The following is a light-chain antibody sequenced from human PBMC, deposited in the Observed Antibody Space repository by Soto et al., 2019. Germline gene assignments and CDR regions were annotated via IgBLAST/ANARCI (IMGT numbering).Light chain of an antibody. J-gene: IGKJ1*01. CDR2: QIS. CDR1: QILLHSDGNTY. CDR3: MQSTQLRT. V-gene: IGKV2-24*01. Sequence: DIVMTQTPLSSPVTLVRPSSISCMSSQILLHSDGNTYLSWLQQRPGQPPRLLIYQISKRFSGVPDRFSGSGAGTDFTLKISRVESEDVGIYYCMQSTQLRTFGQGTKVDIK.